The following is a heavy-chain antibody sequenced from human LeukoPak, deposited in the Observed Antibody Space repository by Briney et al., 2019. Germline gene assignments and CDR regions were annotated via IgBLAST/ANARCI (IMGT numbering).Heavy chain of an antibody. CDR3: ARGAGAVVDTAMVFDY. Sequence: SVKVSCKASGGTFSSYAISWVRQAPGQGLEWMGGIIPISGTANYAQKFQGRVTITADESTSTAYMELSSLRSEDTAVYYCARGAGAVVDTAMVFDYWGQGTLVTVSS. CDR1: GGTFSSYA. J-gene: IGHJ4*02. D-gene: IGHD5-18*01. V-gene: IGHV1-69*01. CDR2: IIPISGTA.